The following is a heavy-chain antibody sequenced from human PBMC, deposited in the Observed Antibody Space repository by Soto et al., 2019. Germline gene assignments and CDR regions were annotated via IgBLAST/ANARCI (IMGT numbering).Heavy chain of an antibody. V-gene: IGHV2-5*02. Sequence: QFTLKESGPTLVKPTQTLTLTCTFSGFSLSTSGVGVGWIRQPPGKALEWLALIYWDDGKRYSPSLKSRLTITKDTAKNQLVLRMTNMDPVDTATYYCAHLTTGGFDFDYWGQGTLVTVSS. J-gene: IGHJ4*02. CDR2: IYWDDGK. CDR1: GFSLSTSGVG. D-gene: IGHD4-17*01. CDR3: AHLTTGGFDFDY.